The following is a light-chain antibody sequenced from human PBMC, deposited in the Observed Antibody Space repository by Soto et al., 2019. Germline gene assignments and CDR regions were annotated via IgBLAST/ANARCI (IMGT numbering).Light chain of an antibody. J-gene: IGKJ1*01. Sequence: PGERATLSCRASPSVSSNFVAWYQQKPGQAPRLLIYGASTRAAGIPARFSGSGSGTEFTLTITSLQSEDFAVYYCQQFHNWPRTFGQGTKVDIK. CDR1: PSVSSN. CDR3: QQFHNWPRT. CDR2: GAS. V-gene: IGKV3-15*01.